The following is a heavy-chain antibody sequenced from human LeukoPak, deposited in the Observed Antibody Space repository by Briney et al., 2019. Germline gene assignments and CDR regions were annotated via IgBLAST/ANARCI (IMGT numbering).Heavy chain of an antibody. J-gene: IGHJ4*02. CDR2: INRSGST. CDR3: ARRCVSTSCYLY. D-gene: IGHD2-2*01. V-gene: IGHV4-34*01. CDR1: GGSFSGYY. Sequence: SETLSLTCAVYGGSFSGYYWSWIRQPPGKGLEWIGEINRSGSTNYNPSLKSRVTISVDTSKNQFSLKLSSVTAADTAVYYCARRCVSTSCYLYWGQGSLVTVSS.